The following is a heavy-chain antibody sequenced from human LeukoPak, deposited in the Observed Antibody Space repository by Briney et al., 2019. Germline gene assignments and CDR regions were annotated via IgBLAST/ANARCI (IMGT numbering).Heavy chain of an antibody. CDR2: IIPIFGTA. Sequence: GASVKVSCKASGGTFSSYAISWVRQAPGQGLEWMGGIIPIFGTANYAQKFQGRVTITADESTSTAYMELSSLRSEDTAVYYCARDGPRYYYDSSGCYYGWFDPWGQGTLVTVSS. V-gene: IGHV1-69*13. CDR3: ARDGPRYYYDSSGCYYGWFDP. CDR1: GGTFSSYA. D-gene: IGHD3-22*01. J-gene: IGHJ5*02.